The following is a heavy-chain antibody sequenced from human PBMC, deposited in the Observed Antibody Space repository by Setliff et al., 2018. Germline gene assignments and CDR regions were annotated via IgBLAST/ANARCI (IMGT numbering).Heavy chain of an antibody. Sequence: PSETLSLTCTVSGGSISSSSHYWGWIRQPPGEGLEWIGGIYYTGSTYYNPSLKSRVTMSVDTSQRQFSLKLGTATAAATAVYYCAGDMGQPYYFESWGLGTLVTVSS. CDR1: GGSISSSSHY. J-gene: IGHJ4*02. CDR3: AGDMGQPYYFES. D-gene: IGHD1-1*01. CDR2: IYYTGST. V-gene: IGHV4-39*07.